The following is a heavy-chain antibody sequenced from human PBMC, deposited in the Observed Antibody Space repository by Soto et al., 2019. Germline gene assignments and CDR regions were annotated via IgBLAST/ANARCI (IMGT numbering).Heavy chain of an antibody. D-gene: IGHD6-19*01. V-gene: IGHV1-3*05. CDR1: GYTFTTYA. CDR3: AGDRSVAVAGPGWFDP. Sequence: QVQLVQSGAEEKKPGASVKVSCKASGYTFTTYAMHWVRQAPGQRLEWMGWINAGNGNTKYSQKVQGRVTITRDTSASTAYMELSSLRSEDTAVYYCAGDRSVAVAGPGWFDPWGQGTLVTVSS. J-gene: IGHJ5*02. CDR2: INAGNGNT.